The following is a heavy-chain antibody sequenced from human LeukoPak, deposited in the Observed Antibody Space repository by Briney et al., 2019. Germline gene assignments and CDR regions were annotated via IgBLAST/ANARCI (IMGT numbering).Heavy chain of an antibody. V-gene: IGHV3-53*01. D-gene: IGHD1-20*01. J-gene: IGHJ5*02. CDR3: AHVAYNWNPGSA. CDR2: IYSGGST. CDR1: GFTVSNNY. Sequence: PGGSLRLSCAASGFTVSNNYMNWVRQAPGKGLEWVSLIYSGGSTYYADSVKGRFTISRDNSKNTLYLQMNSLRAEDTAVYYCAHVAYNWNPGSAWGQGTLVTVSS.